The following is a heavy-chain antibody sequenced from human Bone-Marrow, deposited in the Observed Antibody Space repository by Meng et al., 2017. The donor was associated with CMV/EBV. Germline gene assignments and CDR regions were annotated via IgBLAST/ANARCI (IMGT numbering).Heavy chain of an antibody. J-gene: IGHJ4*02. D-gene: IGHD3-16*01. CDR1: GGSFSGYY. V-gene: IGHV4-34*01. Sequence: VTLQQWGEGLLKPSETLSLTCAVYGGSFSGYYWSWIRQPPGKGLEWIGEINHSGSTNYNPSLKSRVTISVDTSKNQFSLKLSSVTAADTAVYYCARGGGPFDYWGQGTLVTVSS. CDR2: INHSGST. CDR3: ARGGGPFDY.